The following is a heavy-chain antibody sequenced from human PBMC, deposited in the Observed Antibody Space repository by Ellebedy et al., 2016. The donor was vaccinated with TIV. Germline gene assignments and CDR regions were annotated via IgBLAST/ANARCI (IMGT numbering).Heavy chain of an antibody. CDR1: GFTFKDHA. V-gene: IGHV3-23*01. CDR2: ISGSASNT. Sequence: PGGSLRLSCTTSGFTFKDHAMGWVRRAPGKGLQWVSTISGSASNTLYADSVQGRFNISKDWSRNTLYLQMSSLRADDTAIYYCSRVKSTSWYRPFDHWGQGTLVAVSS. CDR3: SRVKSTSWYRPFDH. J-gene: IGHJ4*02. D-gene: IGHD6-19*01.